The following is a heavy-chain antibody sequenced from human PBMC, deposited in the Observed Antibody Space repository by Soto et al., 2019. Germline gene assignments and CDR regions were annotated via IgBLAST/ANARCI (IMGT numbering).Heavy chain of an antibody. V-gene: IGHV3-30-3*01. J-gene: IGHJ6*02. CDR2: ISYDGSNK. Sequence: GGSLRLSCAASGFTFSSYAMHWVRQAPGKGLEWVAVISYDGSNKYYADSVKGRFTISRDNSKNTLYLQMNSLRAEDTAVYHCARGPWCSSTSCYLGLYYYYGMDVWGQGTTVTVSS. CDR1: GFTFSSYA. D-gene: IGHD2-2*01. CDR3: ARGPWCSSTSCYLGLYYYYGMDV.